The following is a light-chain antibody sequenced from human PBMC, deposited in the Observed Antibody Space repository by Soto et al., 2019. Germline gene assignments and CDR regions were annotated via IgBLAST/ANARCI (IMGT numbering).Light chain of an antibody. J-gene: IGKJ1*01. CDR1: QSVSSSS. Sequence: EIVLTQSPGTLSLSPGERATLSCRASQSVSSSSLRWYQQKPGQAPRLLIYDTSSRATDIPDRFSGSGSGTAFTLTISRLEPEDFTVYYCQHSGTSMWTFGQGTTVEIK. V-gene: IGKV3-20*01. CDR3: QHSGTSMWT. CDR2: DTS.